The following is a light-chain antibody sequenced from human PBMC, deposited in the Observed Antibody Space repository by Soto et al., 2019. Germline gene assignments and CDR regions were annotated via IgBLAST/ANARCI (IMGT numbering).Light chain of an antibody. CDR1: SSNIGSNT. J-gene: IGLJ2*01. CDR2: SNN. V-gene: IGLV1-44*01. Sequence: QSVLAQPPSASGTPGQRVTISCSGSSSNIGSNTVNWYQQLPGTAPKLLMYSNNQRPSGVPDRFSGSKSGTSASLAISGLQSEDEADYYCAAWDDSLDGVTFGGGTELTVL. CDR3: AAWDDSLDGVT.